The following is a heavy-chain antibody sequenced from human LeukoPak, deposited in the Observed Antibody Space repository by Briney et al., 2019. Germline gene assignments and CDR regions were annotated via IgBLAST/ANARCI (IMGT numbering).Heavy chain of an antibody. D-gene: IGHD1-14*01. CDR1: GDSISSGSYY. J-gene: IGHJ4*02. CDR2: IYTSGST. CDR3: ARTQLTGFDY. Sequence: SSQTLSLTCTVSGDSISSGSYYWSWIRQPAGKGLEWIGRIYTSGSTYYNPSLKSRVTISVNTSKNQFSLKLSSVTAADTAVYYCARTQLTGFDYWGQGTLVTVSS. V-gene: IGHV4-61*02.